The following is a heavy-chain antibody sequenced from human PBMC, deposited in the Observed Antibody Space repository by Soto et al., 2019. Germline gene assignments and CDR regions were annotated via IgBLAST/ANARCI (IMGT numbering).Heavy chain of an antibody. CDR3: AHRRIAAAINAFDI. Sequence: QITLKESGPTLVKPTQTLTLTCTFSGFSLSTSGVGVGWLRQPPGKALEWLALIYWDDDKRYSPSLKSRLTITKDTSKNQVVLTMTNMDPVDTATYYCAHRRIAAAINAFDIWGQGTMVTVSS. V-gene: IGHV2-5*02. CDR1: GFSLSTSGVG. CDR2: IYWDDDK. D-gene: IGHD6-13*01. J-gene: IGHJ3*02.